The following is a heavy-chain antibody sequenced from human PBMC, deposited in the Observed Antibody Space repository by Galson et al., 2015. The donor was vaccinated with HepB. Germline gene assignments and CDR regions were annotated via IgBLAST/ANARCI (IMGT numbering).Heavy chain of an antibody. CDR2: IYHSGST. V-gene: IGHV4-38-2*02. Sequence: LSLTCTVSGYSISSGYYWGWIRQPPGKGLEWIGSIYHSGSTYYNPSLKSRVTISVDTSKNQFSLKLSSVTAADTAVYYCARDARYYYDSSGYYHPLDYWGQGTLVTVSS. CDR1: GYSISSGYY. CDR3: ARDARYYYDSSGYYHPLDY. J-gene: IGHJ4*02. D-gene: IGHD3-22*01.